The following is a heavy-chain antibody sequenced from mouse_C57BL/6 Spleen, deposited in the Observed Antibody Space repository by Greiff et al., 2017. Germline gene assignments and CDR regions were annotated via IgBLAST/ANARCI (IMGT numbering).Heavy chain of an antibody. CDR1: GYTFTSYW. D-gene: IGHD1-1*01. J-gene: IGHJ2*01. CDR3: ARGGFYYGSSHYFDY. V-gene: IGHV1-69*01. Sequence: QVQLQQPGAELVMPGASVKLSCKASGYTFTSYWMHWVTQRPGQGLEWIGEIDPSDSYTNYNQKFKGKSTLTVDKSSSTAYLQLSSLTSEDSAVYYCARGGFYYGSSHYFDYWGQGTTRTVSS. CDR2: IDPSDSYT.